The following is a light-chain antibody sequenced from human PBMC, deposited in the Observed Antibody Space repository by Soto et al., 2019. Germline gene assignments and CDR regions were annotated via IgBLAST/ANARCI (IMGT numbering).Light chain of an antibody. CDR2: DVS. J-gene: IGLJ1*01. CDR3: NSYTTSNTRQIV. CDR1: SSDVGGYNY. Sequence: QSALTQPASVSGSPGQSITISCTGTSSDVGGYNYVSWYQQHPGKAPKFMIYDVSNRPSGVSTRFSGSKSGNTASLTISGAPAEDEAGYYRNSYTTSNTRQIVFGTGTKLTVL. V-gene: IGLV2-14*01.